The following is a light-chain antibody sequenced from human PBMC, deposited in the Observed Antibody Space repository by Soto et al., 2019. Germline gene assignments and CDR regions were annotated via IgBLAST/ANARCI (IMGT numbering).Light chain of an antibody. V-gene: IGKV3-15*01. J-gene: IGKJ4*01. CDR1: QSVSSN. Sequence: EIVMTQSPATLSVSPGEGATLSCRASQSVSSNLAWYQQKPGQAPRLLIYAASTRATGIPARFSGSGSVTEFTLSISSLQSEDVAVYYCQQYNNWPPLTFGGGTKVEIK. CDR2: AAS. CDR3: QQYNNWPPLT.